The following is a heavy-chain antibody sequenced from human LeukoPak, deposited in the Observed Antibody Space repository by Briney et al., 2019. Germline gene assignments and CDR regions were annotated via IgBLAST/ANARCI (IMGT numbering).Heavy chain of an antibody. CDR1: GFTFSSYW. J-gene: IGHJ4*02. D-gene: IGHD5-24*01. CDR3: ATLEMATIISEIYFDY. Sequence: GSLRLSCAASGFTFSSYWMSWVRQAPGKGLEWVANIKQDGSERYHVDSVKGRFTISRDNSKNTLYLQMNSLRAEDTAVYYCATLEMATIISEIYFDYWGQGTLVTVSS. V-gene: IGHV3-7*03. CDR2: IKQDGSER.